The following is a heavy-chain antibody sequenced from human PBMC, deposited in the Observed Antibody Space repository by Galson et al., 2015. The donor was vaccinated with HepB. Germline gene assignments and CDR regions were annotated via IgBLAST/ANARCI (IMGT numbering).Heavy chain of an antibody. CDR2: IRSKANSYAT. J-gene: IGHJ3*02. CDR1: GFTFSGSA. Sequence: SLRLSCAASGFTFSGSAMHWVRQASGKGLEGVGRIRSKANSYATAYAASVKGRFTISRDDSKNTAYLQMNSLKTEDTAVYYCTRHDVLRPSLWFGEGKGAFDIWGQGTMVTVSS. D-gene: IGHD3-10*01. V-gene: IGHV3-73*01. CDR3: TRHDVLRPSLWFGEGKGAFDI.